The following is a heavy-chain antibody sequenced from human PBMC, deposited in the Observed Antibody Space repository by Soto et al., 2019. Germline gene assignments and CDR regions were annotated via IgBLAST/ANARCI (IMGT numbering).Heavy chain of an antibody. V-gene: IGHV4-59*08. Sequence: SETLSLTCSVSGGSITSHYCSWFRQPPGKGLEWIGYIHHSGSTSYNPSLKSRVTMSVDTSKNQFSLKVNSVTAADTALYYCARQGFGPLHGLVDVWGQGTTVTVSS. CDR2: IHHSGST. CDR3: ARQGFGPLHGLVDV. CDR1: GGSITSHY. J-gene: IGHJ6*02. D-gene: IGHD3-10*01.